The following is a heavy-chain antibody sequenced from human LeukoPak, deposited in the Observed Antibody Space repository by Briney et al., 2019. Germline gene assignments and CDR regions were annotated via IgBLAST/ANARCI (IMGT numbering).Heavy chain of an antibody. D-gene: IGHD5-18*01. CDR2: IKQDGSEK. J-gene: IGHJ6*02. CDR1: GFTFSSYW. V-gene: IGHV3-7*01. CDR3: ARTGYSYGYLRYYYYGMDV. Sequence: PGGSLRLSCAASGFTFSSYWMSWVRQAPGKGLEWVANIKQDGSEKYYVDSVKGRFTISRDNAKNSLYLQMSSLRAEDTAVYYCARTGYSYGYLRYYYYGMDVWGQGTTVTVSS.